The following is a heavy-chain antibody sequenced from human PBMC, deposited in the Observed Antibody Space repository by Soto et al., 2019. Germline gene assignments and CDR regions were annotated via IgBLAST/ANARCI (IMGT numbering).Heavy chain of an antibody. D-gene: IGHD3-3*01. V-gene: IGHV4-59*01. J-gene: IGHJ1*01. CDR3: ARGPGWSDEYFQD. CDR1: GDSISSYY. Sequence: QVQLQESGPGLVKPSETLSLTCTVSGDSISSYYWNWIRQPPGKGLEWIGYIYHSGSTNYNPSLKSRVIISVDTYKNQFSLKLSSVTAADTAVYYCARGPGWSDEYFQDWGQGTMITVSS. CDR2: IYHSGST.